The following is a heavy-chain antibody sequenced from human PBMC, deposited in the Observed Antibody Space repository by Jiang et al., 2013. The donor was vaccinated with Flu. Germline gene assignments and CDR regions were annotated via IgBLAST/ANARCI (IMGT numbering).Heavy chain of an antibody. V-gene: IGHV3-9*01. D-gene: IGHD3-3*01. Sequence: GGGLVQPGRSLRLSCAASGFTFDDYAMHWVRQAPGKGLEWVSGIWWNSATVGYADSVKGRFTISRDNAKNYMFLQMNSLRPEDTALYYCAKDVRHGTYDLGHWDYYGMDVWGQGTTVTVS. CDR1: GFTFDDYA. CDR3: AKDVRHGTYDLGHWDYYGMDV. CDR2: IWWNSATV. J-gene: IGHJ6*02.